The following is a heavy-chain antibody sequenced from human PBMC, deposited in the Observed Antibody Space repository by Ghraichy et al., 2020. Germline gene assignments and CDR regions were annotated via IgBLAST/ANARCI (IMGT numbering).Heavy chain of an antibody. Sequence: LSLTCAASGFTFSSYGMHWVRQAPGKGLEWVAVISYDGSNKYYADSVKGRFTISRDNSKNTLYLQMNSLRAEDTAVYYCAKDHPAPYPAPATYYYYYGMDVWGQGTTVTVSS. CDR2: ISYDGSNK. CDR3: AKDHPAPYPAPATYYYYYGMDV. CDR1: GFTFSSYG. D-gene: IGHD2-2*01. J-gene: IGHJ6*02. V-gene: IGHV3-30*18.